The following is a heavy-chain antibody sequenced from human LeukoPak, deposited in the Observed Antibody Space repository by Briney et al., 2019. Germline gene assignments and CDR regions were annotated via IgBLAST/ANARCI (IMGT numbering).Heavy chain of an antibody. V-gene: IGHV3-30*02. Sequence: GGSLRLSCAASGFTFSRFGMHWVRQAPGKGLEWVAFMWYDGSNEYYADSVKGRFTMSRDNSKNTLYLQMNSLRAEDTAVYYCAKAVGGDGYNGDYFDYWGQGTLVTVSS. CDR1: GFTFSRFG. J-gene: IGHJ4*02. CDR2: MWYDGSNE. D-gene: IGHD5-24*01. CDR3: AKAVGGDGYNGDYFDY.